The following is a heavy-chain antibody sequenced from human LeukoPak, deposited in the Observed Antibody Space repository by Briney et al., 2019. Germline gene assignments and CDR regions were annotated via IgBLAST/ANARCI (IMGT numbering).Heavy chain of an antibody. CDR3: AKDLYDSSGYWFDY. D-gene: IGHD3-22*01. V-gene: IGHV3-23*01. CDR1: GFTFSSYA. Sequence: PGGSLRLSCAASGFTFSSYALSWVRQPPGKGLEWVSGISGSGGSTYYADSVKGRFTISRDNSKNTLYLQMNSLRAEDTAVYYCAKDLYDSSGYWFDYWGQGTLVTVSS. J-gene: IGHJ4*02. CDR2: ISGSGGST.